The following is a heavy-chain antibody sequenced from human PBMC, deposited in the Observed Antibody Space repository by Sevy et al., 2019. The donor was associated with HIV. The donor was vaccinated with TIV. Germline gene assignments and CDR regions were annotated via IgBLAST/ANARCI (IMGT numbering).Heavy chain of an antibody. CDR1: GFTFSSYA. Sequence: GGSLRLSCAASGFTFSSYAMSWVRQAPGKGLEWVSAISGSGGSTYYADSVKGRFTISRDNSKNTLYLQMNSLRAEDTAVYYGAKDHSSSWYEYAFDIWGQGTMVTVSS. CDR2: ISGSGGST. V-gene: IGHV3-23*01. CDR3: AKDHSSSWYEYAFDI. J-gene: IGHJ3*02. D-gene: IGHD6-13*01.